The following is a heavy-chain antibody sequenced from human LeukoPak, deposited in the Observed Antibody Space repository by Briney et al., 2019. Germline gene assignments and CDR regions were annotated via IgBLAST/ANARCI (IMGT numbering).Heavy chain of an antibody. J-gene: IGHJ3*02. CDR1: GFIFSRHI. V-gene: IGHV3-30*02. Sequence: GGSLRLSCAASGFIFSRHIMHWVRQAPGKGLEWVAYIHYDGINKNYGDTVKGRFTISRDNSKNTLYLQMNSLRDEDTAVYYCTKEGGDIVVLQEAHAFDIRGQGTLVTVSS. D-gene: IGHD2-2*01. CDR2: IHYDGINK. CDR3: TKEGGDIVVLQEAHAFDI.